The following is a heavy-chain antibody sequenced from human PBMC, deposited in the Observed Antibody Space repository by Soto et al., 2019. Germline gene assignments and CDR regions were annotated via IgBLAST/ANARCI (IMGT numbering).Heavy chain of an antibody. V-gene: IGHV3-74*01. J-gene: IGHJ4*02. CDR1: GFTFSSYW. Sequence: EVQLVESGGGLVQPGGSLRLSCAASGFTFSSYWMQWVRQAPGKGLEWVSRIGGDEEGATNYADSVKGRFTISRDNVKNTLYLQMNSVRAEDTAVYYCVRDSHGDYWGQGTLVTVSS. CDR3: VRDSHGDY. CDR2: IGGDEEGAT.